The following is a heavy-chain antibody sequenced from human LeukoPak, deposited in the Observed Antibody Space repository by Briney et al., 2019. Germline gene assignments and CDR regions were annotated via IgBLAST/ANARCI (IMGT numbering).Heavy chain of an antibody. V-gene: IGHV3-74*01. CDR2: VNSDGSGT. CDR3: ARDDRRLGNWNYYDSSGYFDY. CDR1: GFTFSRYS. Sequence: PGGSLRLSCAASGFTFSRYSMHWVRQAPGKGLVWVSHVNSDGSGTDYADSVEGRFTISRDNAKNTLYLQMNSLRAEDTAVYYCARDDRRLGNWNYYDSSGYFDYWGQGTLVTVSS. J-gene: IGHJ4*02. D-gene: IGHD3-22*01.